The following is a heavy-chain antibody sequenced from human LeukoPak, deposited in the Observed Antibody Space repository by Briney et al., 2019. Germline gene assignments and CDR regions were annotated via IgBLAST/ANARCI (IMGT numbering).Heavy chain of an antibody. CDR3: ARHRFASPLDS. D-gene: IGHD2-21*01. V-gene: IGHV4-59*08. Sequence: PSETLSLTCTVSGVSSSSSYWSWIRQPPGKGLEWIGYIFYTGDSNHNPSFESRVSISLDTSKDQISLKLSSVTAADTAVYYCARHRFASPLDSWGQGTLVTVS. J-gene: IGHJ4*02. CDR2: IFYTGDS. CDR1: GVSSSSSY.